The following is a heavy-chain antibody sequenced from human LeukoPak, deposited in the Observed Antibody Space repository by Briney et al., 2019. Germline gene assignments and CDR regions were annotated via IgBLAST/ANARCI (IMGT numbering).Heavy chain of an antibody. Sequence: PGGSLRLSCAASGFTFSSYAMHWVRQAPGKGLEWVAVISYDGSNKYYADSVKGRFTISRDNSKNTLYLQMNSLRAEDTAVYYCARDRQRWLQSSLLDYWGQGTLDTVSS. D-gene: IGHD5-24*01. CDR1: GFTFSSYA. J-gene: IGHJ4*02. V-gene: IGHV3-30-3*01. CDR3: ARDRQRWLQSSLLDY. CDR2: ISYDGSNK.